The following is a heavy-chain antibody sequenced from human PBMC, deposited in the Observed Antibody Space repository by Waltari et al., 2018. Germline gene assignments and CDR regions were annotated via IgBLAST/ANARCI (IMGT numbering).Heavy chain of an antibody. CDR2: INHSGST. CDR3: ARGVGVVIANPSLETYYYYYYMDV. D-gene: IGHD2-21*01. V-gene: IGHV4-34*01. CDR1: GGSFSGYS. Sequence: QVQLQQWGAGLLKPSETLSLTCAVYGGSFSGYSWSWIRQPPGKGLEWIGEINHSGSTNYNPSLKSRVTISVDTSKNQFSLKLSSVTAADTAVYYCARGVGVVIANPSLETYYYYYYMDVWGKGTTVTISS. J-gene: IGHJ6*03.